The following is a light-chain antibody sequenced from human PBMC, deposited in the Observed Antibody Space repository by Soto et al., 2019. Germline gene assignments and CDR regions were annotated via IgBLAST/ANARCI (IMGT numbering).Light chain of an antibody. Sequence: QSVLTQPPSVSGAPGQRVTISCTGSSSNIGAGYDVHWYQQLPGTAPKLLIYGNSNRPSGVPDRFSGSKSGTSASLAITGLQAEDEGDYYCQSYDSSLSVVVFGGGTKVTV. J-gene: IGLJ2*01. CDR1: SSNIGAGYD. CDR3: QSYDSSLSVVV. CDR2: GNS. V-gene: IGLV1-40*01.